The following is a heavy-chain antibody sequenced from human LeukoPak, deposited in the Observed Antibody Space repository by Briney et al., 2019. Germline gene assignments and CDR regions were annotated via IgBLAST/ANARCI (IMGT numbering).Heavy chain of an antibody. CDR3: ARGIGSSTWPLAL. CDR1: GFTFSGIK. V-gene: IGHV3-48*03. J-gene: IGHJ4*02. Sequence: GGSLSLSCAASGFTFSGIKWNWVGPAQGKGLEWVSYISSSGSTIYYADSVKGRFTISRDNATNSLYLQMNSLRAEDTAVYYCARGIGSSTWPLALWGQGTLVTVSS. D-gene: IGHD6-13*01. CDR2: ISSSGSTI.